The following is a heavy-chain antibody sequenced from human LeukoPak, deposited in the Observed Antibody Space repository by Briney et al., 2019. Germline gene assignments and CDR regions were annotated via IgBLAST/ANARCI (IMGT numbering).Heavy chain of an antibody. V-gene: IGHV3-33*01. Sequence: PGRSLRLSCAAYGFTFSSYGMHWVRQAPGKGLEWVAVIWYDGSNKYYADSVKGRFTISRDNSKNTLYLQMNSLRAEDTAVYYCARDRGYCSGGSCYSEYFDYWGQGTLVTVSS. CDR2: IWYDGSNK. CDR3: ARDRGYCSGGSCYSEYFDY. CDR1: GFTFSSYG. D-gene: IGHD2-15*01. J-gene: IGHJ4*02.